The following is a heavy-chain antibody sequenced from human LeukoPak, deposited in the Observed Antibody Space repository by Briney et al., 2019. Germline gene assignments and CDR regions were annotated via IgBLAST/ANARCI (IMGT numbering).Heavy chain of an antibody. CDR1: RFTFSTYA. Sequence: GGSLRLSCAASRFTFSTYAMSWVRQAPGKGLEWVSGLSDGGGYTYYADSVKGRFTISRDNAKNTLYLQMNSLRAEDTAINYCATAYSTTWSFSDFWGQGTLVTVSS. D-gene: IGHD6-13*01. J-gene: IGHJ4*02. CDR2: LSDGGGYT. V-gene: IGHV3-23*01. CDR3: ATAYSTTWSFSDF.